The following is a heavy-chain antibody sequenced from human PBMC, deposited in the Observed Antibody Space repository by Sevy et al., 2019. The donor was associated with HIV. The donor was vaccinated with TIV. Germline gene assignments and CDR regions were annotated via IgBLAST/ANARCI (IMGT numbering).Heavy chain of an antibody. Sequence: GESLKISRKGSGYSFTSYWIGWVRQMPGKGLEWMGIIYPGDSDTRYSPSFQGQVTISADKSISTAYLQWSSLKASDTAMYYCTLSSYDILTGYYYSGFGWGQGTLVTVSS. J-gene: IGHJ4*02. D-gene: IGHD3-9*01. CDR1: GYSFTSYW. CDR2: IYPGDSDT. V-gene: IGHV5-51*01. CDR3: TLSSYDILTGYYYSGFG.